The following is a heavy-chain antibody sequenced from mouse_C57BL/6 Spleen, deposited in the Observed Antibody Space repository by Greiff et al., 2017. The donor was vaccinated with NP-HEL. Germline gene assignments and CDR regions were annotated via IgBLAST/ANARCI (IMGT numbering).Heavy chain of an antibody. Sequence: VQLQQSGAELARPGASVKMSCKASGYTFTSYTMHWVKQRPGQGLEWIGYINPSSGYTKYNQKFKDKATLTADKSSSTAYMQLSSLTSEDSAVYYCARGDCGLGNRYWYFDVWGTGTTVTVSS. CDR1: GYTFTSYT. CDR2: INPSSGYT. CDR3: ARGDCGLGNRYWYFDV. D-gene: IGHD2-1*01. J-gene: IGHJ1*03. V-gene: IGHV1-4*01.